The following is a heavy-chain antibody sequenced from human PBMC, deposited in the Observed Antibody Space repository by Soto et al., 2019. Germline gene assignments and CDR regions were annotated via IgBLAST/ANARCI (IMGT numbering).Heavy chain of an antibody. V-gene: IGHV5-51*01. D-gene: IGHD2-15*01. CDR1: GNSFTRSW. CDR3: ARREFGGDAFDI. Sequence: LKISCQGSGNSFTRSWIGWVRQMPGKGLECMGIIYPGDSDTRYSPSFQGLVTISADKSMSTAYLQWSSLQASDTAIYYCARREFGGDAFDIWGPGTMVTVSS. CDR2: IYPGDSDT. J-gene: IGHJ3*02.